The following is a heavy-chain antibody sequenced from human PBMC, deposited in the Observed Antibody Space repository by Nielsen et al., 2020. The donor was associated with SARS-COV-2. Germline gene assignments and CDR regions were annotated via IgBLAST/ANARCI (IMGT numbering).Heavy chain of an antibody. V-gene: IGHV3-74*01. CDR3: AGGADFWSGTQKYYMDV. J-gene: IGHJ6*04. CDR2: INPSGSGT. Sequence: GGFLRLSCSASGFTFSSTYMDWVRQAPGQGLVWVSRINPSGSGTAYADSVKGRFAVSRDNAENTVFLQIHSLRFEDTAVYYCAGGADFWSGTQKYYMDVWGKGTTVTVSS. D-gene: IGHD3-3*01. CDR1: GFTFSSTY.